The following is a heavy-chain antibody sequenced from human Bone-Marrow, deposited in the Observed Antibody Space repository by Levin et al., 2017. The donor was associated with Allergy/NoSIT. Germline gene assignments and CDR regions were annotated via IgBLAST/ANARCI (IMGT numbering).Heavy chain of an antibody. CDR3: TKVLWSGYYEFEH. CDR1: GFTFRDYA. J-gene: IGHJ4*02. V-gene: IGHV3-23*01. D-gene: IGHD3-3*01. CDR2: IRGGGDKR. Sequence: GESLKISCVASGFTFRDYAMSWVRQAPGKGLEWVAAIRGGGDKRYYGDAVRGRFSVSRENSKNTLYLQMNSLRAEDTAIYYCTKVLWSGYYEFEHRGQGSLV.